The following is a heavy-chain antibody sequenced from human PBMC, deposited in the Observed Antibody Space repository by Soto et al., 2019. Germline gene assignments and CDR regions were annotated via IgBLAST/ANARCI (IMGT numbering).Heavy chain of an antibody. V-gene: IGHV1-2*02. CDR1: GYLFTGYY. CDR2: MNPYSGAT. CDR3: ARGGQCTTTSCYRDFYRGMDV. Sequence: ASVKVSCKASGYLFTGYYIHWVRQAPGQGLEWMGWMNPYSGATTYAQKFQGGFTMTRGTSISTAYMELRSLRSDDTAVYYCARGGQCTTTSCYRDFYRGMDVWGQGTTVTVS. J-gene: IGHJ6*02. D-gene: IGHD2-2*01.